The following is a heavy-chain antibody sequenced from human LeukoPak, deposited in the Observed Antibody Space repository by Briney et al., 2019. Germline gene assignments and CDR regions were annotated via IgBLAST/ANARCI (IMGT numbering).Heavy chain of an antibody. V-gene: IGHV3-23*01. D-gene: IGHD3-22*01. CDR2: ISGSGGST. CDR1: GFTFSSHA. Sequence: GGSLRLSCAASGFTFSSHAMSWVRQAPGKGLEWVSAISGSGGSTYYADSVKGRFTISRDNSKNTLYLQMNSLRAEDTAVYYCAKGSSNYYDSSGYLNFDYWGQGTLVTVSS. J-gene: IGHJ4*02. CDR3: AKGSSNYYDSSGYLNFDY.